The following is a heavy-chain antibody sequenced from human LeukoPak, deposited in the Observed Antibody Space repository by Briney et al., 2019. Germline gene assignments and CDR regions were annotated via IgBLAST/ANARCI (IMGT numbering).Heavy chain of an antibody. CDR1: EFTFISYG. Sequence: GGPRRLSCAPSEFTFISYGMSWVRKAPGKGLEWVPNIKQDGSEKYYVDSVKGRFTISRDNAKDSLYLQMNSLRAEDTAVYYCARALLRFLEWLSPLDVWGKGTTVTVSS. CDR3: ARALLRFLEWLSPLDV. V-gene: IGHV3-7*01. J-gene: IGHJ6*04. CDR2: IKQDGSEK. D-gene: IGHD3-3*01.